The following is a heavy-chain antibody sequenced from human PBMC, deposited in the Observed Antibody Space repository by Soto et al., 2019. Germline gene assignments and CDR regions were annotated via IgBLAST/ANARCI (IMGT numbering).Heavy chain of an antibody. Sequence: QVQLVQSGAEVKKPGASVKVSCEASGYTFTTYVITWVRQAPGQGLEWVGWISAYNGDTNYAQNFQGRVRMTTDTSTSTAYMALRSPRSDDTAVYYCARIYGSGSYYTIDYWGQGTRVTVSS. D-gene: IGHD3-10*01. CDR1: GYTFTTYV. CDR2: ISAYNGDT. V-gene: IGHV1-18*01. J-gene: IGHJ4*02. CDR3: ARIYGSGSYYTIDY.